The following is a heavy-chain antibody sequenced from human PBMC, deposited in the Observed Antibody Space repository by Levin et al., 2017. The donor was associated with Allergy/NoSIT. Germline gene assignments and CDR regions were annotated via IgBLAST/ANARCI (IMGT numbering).Heavy chain of an antibody. D-gene: IGHD3-16*01. CDR2: ITSSGSST. J-gene: IGHJ3*02. CDR3: ARAFNDAFDI. V-gene: IGHV3-11*01. Sequence: GGSLRLSCAASGFTFRDYYMGWIRQTPGKGLDWISYITSSGSSTYYADSVKGRFTISRDNAKNSLFLQMNSLRPEDTAMYYCARAFNDAFDIWGQGTMVTVSS. CDR1: GFTFRDYY.